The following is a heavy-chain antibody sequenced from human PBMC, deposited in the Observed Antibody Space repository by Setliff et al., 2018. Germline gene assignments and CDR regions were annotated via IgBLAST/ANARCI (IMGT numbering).Heavy chain of an antibody. CDR2: INPNSGGT. CDR3: ARGRDFWSGYLVY. CDR1: GYTFTGYY. Sequence: ASVKVSCKASGYTFTGYYMHWVRQAPGQGLEWMGWINPNSGGTNYAQKFQGWVTMTRDTSISTTYMELSRLRSDDTAVYYCARGRDFWSGYLVYWGQGTLVTVSS. J-gene: IGHJ4*02. D-gene: IGHD3-3*01. V-gene: IGHV1-2*04.